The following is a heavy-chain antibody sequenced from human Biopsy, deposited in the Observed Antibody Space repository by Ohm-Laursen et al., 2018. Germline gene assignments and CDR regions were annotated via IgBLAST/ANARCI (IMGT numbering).Heavy chain of an antibody. D-gene: IGHD3-3*01. CDR3: ATPFQYYDSWGGYPPFDH. CDR1: GRTFSNSA. CDR2: IIAVSGLV. V-gene: IGHV1-69*17. Sequence: PSVTVSCKASGRTFSNSAISWVRQAPGEGLEWLGGIIAVSGLVNYAPKFQGRVSITADKSTTTAYMELSNLKSEDTAVYYCATPFQYYDSWGGYPPFDHWGQGTLVTVSS. J-gene: IGHJ4*02.